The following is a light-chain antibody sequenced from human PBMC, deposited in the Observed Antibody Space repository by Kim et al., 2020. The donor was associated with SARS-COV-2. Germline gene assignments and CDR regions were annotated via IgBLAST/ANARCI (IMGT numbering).Light chain of an antibody. CDR1: KGISHY. CDR2: AAS. V-gene: IGKV1-27*01. Sequence: GSVGDRVTVTCRGSKGISHYLAWYQQKPGKVPKLLIYAASTLQSGVPSRFSGSGSGTDFTLTISSLQPEDVATYYCQRFNTPSWTFGQGTKVDIK. J-gene: IGKJ1*01. CDR3: QRFNTPSWT.